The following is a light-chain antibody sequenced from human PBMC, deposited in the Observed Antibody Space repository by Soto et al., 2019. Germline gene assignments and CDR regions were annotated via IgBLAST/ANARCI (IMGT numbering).Light chain of an antibody. V-gene: IGKV1-9*01. CDR2: AAS. J-gene: IGKJ5*01. CDR1: QGISSY. Sequence: DIQLTQSPSFLSSSVGDIVTITCGSSQGISSYLAWYQQKPGKAPKLLIYAASTLQSGVPSRFSGSGSGTEFTLTISSLQPEDFATYYCQQLNSYPSITFGQGTRLEI. CDR3: QQLNSYPSIT.